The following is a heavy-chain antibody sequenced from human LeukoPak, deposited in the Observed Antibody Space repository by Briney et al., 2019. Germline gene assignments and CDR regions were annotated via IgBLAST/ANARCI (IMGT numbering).Heavy chain of an antibody. V-gene: IGHV1-8*01. CDR3: ARIRLAAADDAFDI. D-gene: IGHD6-13*01. Sequence: ASVKVSCKASGYTLTSYDINWVRQATGQGLEWMGWMNPNSGNTGYAQKFQGRVTMTRNTSISTAYMELSSLRSEDTAVYYCARIRLAAADDAFDIWGQGTMVTVSS. CDR1: GYTLTSYD. CDR2: MNPNSGNT. J-gene: IGHJ3*02.